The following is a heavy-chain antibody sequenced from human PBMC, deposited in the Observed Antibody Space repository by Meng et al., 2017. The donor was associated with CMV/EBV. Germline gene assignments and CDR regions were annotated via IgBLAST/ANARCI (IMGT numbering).Heavy chain of an antibody. D-gene: IGHD1-14*01. Sequence: EGQRVESGGGLVRPGGSLRLSCADSGFTFSDYWMHWVRQAPGEGPVWVSRIDTDGTVTSYAESVRGRFTISRDNSKNTLYLQMNDLRAGDSGVYYCVRDLVGNRDSWGHGTLVTVSS. CDR3: VRDLVGNRDS. CDR1: GFTFSDYW. V-gene: IGHV3-74*03. CDR2: IDTDGTVT. J-gene: IGHJ5*01.